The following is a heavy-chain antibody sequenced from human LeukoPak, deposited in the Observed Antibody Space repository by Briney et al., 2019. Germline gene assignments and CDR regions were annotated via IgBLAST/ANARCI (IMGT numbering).Heavy chain of an antibody. Sequence: TGGSLRLSCAASGFTFDDYAMHWVRQAPGKGLEWVSGISWNSGSIGYADSVKGRFTISRDNAKNSLYLQMNSLRAEDMALYYCAKGLKGIAVAPFDYWGQGTLVTVSS. D-gene: IGHD6-19*01. V-gene: IGHV3-9*03. CDR1: GFTFDDYA. CDR3: AKGLKGIAVAPFDY. CDR2: ISWNSGSI. J-gene: IGHJ4*02.